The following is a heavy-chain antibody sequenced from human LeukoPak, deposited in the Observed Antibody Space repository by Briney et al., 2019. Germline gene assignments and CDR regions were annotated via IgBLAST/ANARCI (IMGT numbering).Heavy chain of an antibody. CDR1: SYTFTSYG. J-gene: IGHJ4*02. CDR3: ARDRTPNYDILTGYQYPDY. V-gene: IGHV1-18*01. Sequence: ASVKVSCKASSYTFTSYGISWVRQAPGQGLEWMGWISAYNGNTNYAQKLQGRVTMTTDTSTSTAYMELRSLRSDDTAVYYCARDRTPNYDILTGYQYPDYWGQGTLVTVSS. D-gene: IGHD3-9*01. CDR2: ISAYNGNT.